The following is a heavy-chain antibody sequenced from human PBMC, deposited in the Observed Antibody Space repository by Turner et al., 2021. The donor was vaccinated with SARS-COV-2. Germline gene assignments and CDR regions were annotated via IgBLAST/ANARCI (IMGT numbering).Heavy chain of an antibody. CDR2: FFYSGST. CDR3: ERQVSILGRWLAAFDS. Sequence: QLQLQESAPGLVKPSETLSLTCPVSSGPLSSSAYYWGWIRQPPGKGLEWIGSFFYSGSTYDSPSLKSRISISVDTSKNQFSLNLSSVTAADTAVYYGERQVSILGRWLAAFDSWGQGTLVTVSS. J-gene: IGHJ4*02. V-gene: IGHV4-39*01. CDR1: SGPLSSSAYY. D-gene: IGHD6-19*01.